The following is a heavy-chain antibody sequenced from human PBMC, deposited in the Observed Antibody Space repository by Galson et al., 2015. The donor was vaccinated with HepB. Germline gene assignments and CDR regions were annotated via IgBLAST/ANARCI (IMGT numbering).Heavy chain of an antibody. Sequence: SLRLSCAASGFTFSSYGMHWVRQAPGKGLEWVAVIWYDGSNKYYADSVRGRFTISRDNSKNTLYLQMNSLRAEDTAVYYCAREPADYYYYYMDVWGKGTTVTVSS. CDR1: GFTFSSYG. CDR2: IWYDGSNK. CDR3: AREPADYYYYYMDV. V-gene: IGHV3-33*01. J-gene: IGHJ6*03.